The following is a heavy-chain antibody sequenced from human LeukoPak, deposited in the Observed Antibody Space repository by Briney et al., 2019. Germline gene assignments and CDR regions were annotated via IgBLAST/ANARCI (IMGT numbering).Heavy chain of an antibody. V-gene: IGHV4-30-2*01. Sequence: PSETLSLTCTVSGGSISSGGYYWSWIRQPPGKGLEWIGYIYHSGSTYYNPSLKSRVTISVDRSKNQFSLKLSSVTAADTAVYYCARDRGLNDYGDHEDYWGQGTLVTVSS. CDR1: GGSISSGGYY. CDR3: ARDRGLNDYGDHEDY. CDR2: IYHSGST. D-gene: IGHD4-17*01. J-gene: IGHJ4*02.